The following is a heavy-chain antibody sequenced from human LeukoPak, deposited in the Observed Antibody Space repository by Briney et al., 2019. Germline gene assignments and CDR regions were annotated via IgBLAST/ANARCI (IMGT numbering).Heavy chain of an antibody. CDR2: IYPDDSDT. CDR1: GYRFANYW. V-gene: IGHV5-51*01. Sequence: GESLKISCKGSGYRFANYWIGWVRQMPGKGLEWMGIIYPDDSDTRYSPSFQGQVTISADKSISTAYLQWSSLRASDTAMYYCAIGGDSTTSCYRCFNYWGQGTLVTVSS. CDR3: AIGGDSTTSCYRCFNY. D-gene: IGHD2-2*02. J-gene: IGHJ4*02.